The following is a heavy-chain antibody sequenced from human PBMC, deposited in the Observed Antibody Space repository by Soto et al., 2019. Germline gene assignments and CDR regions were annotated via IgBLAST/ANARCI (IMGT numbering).Heavy chain of an antibody. CDR2: INHSGST. D-gene: IGHD6-6*01. V-gene: IGHV4-34*01. J-gene: IGHJ4*02. CDR3: ARAVGYSSSAGFDY. CDR1: GGSFSGYY. Sequence: SETLSLTCAVYGGSFSGYYWSWIRQPPGKGLEWIGEINHSGSTNYNPPLKSRVTISVDTSKNKFSLKLSSVTAADTAVYYCARAVGYSSSAGFDYWGQGTLVTVSS.